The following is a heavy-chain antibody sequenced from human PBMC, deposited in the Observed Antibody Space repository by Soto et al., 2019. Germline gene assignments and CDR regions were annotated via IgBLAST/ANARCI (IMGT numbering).Heavy chain of an antibody. Sequence: QVQLQQWGAGLLKPSYTLSLTCAVYGGSFSGYYWSWIRQPPGKGLEWIGEINHSGSTNYNPSLKSRVTISVDTSKNQFSLKLSSVTAADTAVYYCARGRTVLLWFGELSHFDYWGQGTLVTVSS. J-gene: IGHJ4*02. V-gene: IGHV4-34*01. CDR3: ARGRTVLLWFGELSHFDY. D-gene: IGHD3-10*01. CDR2: INHSGST. CDR1: GGSFSGYY.